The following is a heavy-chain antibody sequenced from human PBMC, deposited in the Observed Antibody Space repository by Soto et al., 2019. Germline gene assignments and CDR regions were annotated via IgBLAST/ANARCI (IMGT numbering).Heavy chain of an antibody. D-gene: IGHD5-12*01. Sequence: SETLSLTFTVSGCSISSGGYYWSWIRQHPGKGLEWIGYIYYSGSTYYNPSLKSRVTISVDTSKNQFSLKLSSVTAADTAVYYCAREGYSEYYYYYMDVWGKGTTVT. J-gene: IGHJ6*03. CDR2: IYYSGST. CDR3: AREGYSEYYYYYMDV. V-gene: IGHV4-31*03. CDR1: GCSISSGGYY.